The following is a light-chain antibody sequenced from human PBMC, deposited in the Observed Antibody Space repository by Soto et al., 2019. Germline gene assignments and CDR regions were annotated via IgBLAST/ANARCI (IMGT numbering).Light chain of an antibody. J-gene: IGKJ5*01. CDR1: QSVSSY. CDR3: QVRTNWSIA. Sequence: VLTQSPATLSLTKGERATLSCRASQSVSSYLAWYQQRPGQAPRLLIYDASNRATGIPARFSGTGSGTDFTLTINNLEPEDFAVYYCQVRTNWSIAFGRGRLLEIK. CDR2: DAS. V-gene: IGKV3-11*01.